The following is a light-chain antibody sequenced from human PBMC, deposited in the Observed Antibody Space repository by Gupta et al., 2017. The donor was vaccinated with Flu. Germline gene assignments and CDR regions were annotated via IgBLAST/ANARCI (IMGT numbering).Light chain of an antibody. CDR3: GTWDTSLSAWV. Sequence: QSVLTQPPSVSAAPGQKVTISCSGRSSNIGTYYVAWYQQLPGTVPKLLIYDSTKRASGIPDRFSGSKSGTSATLGITGLQTGDEADYYCGTWDTSLSAWVFGGGTRLTVL. CDR1: SSNIGTYY. J-gene: IGLJ3*02. V-gene: IGLV1-51*01. CDR2: DST.